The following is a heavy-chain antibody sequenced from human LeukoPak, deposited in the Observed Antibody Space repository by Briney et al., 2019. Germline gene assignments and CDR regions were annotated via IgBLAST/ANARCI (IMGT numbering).Heavy chain of an antibody. CDR3: DKNLRIVARRSNKLFDP. Sequence: GGSLRLSCAASGFTFSSYGMHWVRQAPGKGLEWVAFIRYDGSNKYYADSVKGRFTISRDNSKNTLYLQMNSLRAEDTPRYYRDKNLRIVARRSNKLFDPSGQGRLVTVSS. CDR2: IRYDGSNK. V-gene: IGHV3-30*02. CDR1: GFTFSSYG. J-gene: IGHJ5*02. D-gene: IGHD6-6*01.